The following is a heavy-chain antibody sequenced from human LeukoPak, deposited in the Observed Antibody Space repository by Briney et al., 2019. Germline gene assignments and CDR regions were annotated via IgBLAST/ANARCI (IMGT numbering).Heavy chain of an antibody. Sequence: GEPLKISCKSSGYSFTTYWIAWVRQMPGKGLEWMGIIYPGDSDTRYSPSFQGQVTISADKSISTAYLQWTSLKAPDSAMYYCARVLIRGDEIDYWGQGTLVTVSS. V-gene: IGHV5-51*01. CDR2: IYPGDSDT. J-gene: IGHJ4*02. CDR3: ARVLIRGDEIDY. CDR1: GYSFTTYW. D-gene: IGHD2-21*01.